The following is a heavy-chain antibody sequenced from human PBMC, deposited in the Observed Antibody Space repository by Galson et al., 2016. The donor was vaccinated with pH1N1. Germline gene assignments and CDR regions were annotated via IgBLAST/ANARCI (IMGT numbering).Heavy chain of an antibody. Sequence: SLRLSCAASGFTFDDYTMHWVRQAPGKGLEWVSLINWAGEDTHYGDSVKGRFTISRDNSKNSLYLQMNSLRIEDTALYYCTKDISPSSSPMTGPGSMDVWGKGTTVTVSS. CDR1: GFTFDDYT. V-gene: IGHV3-43*01. D-gene: IGHD6-6*01. CDR3: TKDISPSSSPMTGPGSMDV. CDR2: INWAGEDT. J-gene: IGHJ6*04.